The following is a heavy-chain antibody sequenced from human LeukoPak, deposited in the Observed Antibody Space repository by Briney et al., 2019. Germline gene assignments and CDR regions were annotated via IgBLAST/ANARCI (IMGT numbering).Heavy chain of an antibody. D-gene: IGHD1-26*01. J-gene: IGHJ5*02. CDR1: GFTFSNAY. V-gene: IGHV3-30-3*01. CDR3: ARDPSSGSYYNWFDP. Sequence: GGSLRLSCAASGFTFSNAYMNWVRQAPGKGLEWVAVISYDGSNKYYADSVKGRFTISRDNSKNTLYLQMNSLRAEDTAVYYCARDPSSGSYYNWFDPWGQGTLVTVSS. CDR2: ISYDGSNK.